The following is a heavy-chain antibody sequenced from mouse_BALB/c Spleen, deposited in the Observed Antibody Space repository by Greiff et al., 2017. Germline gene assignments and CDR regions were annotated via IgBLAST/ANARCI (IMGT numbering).Heavy chain of an antibody. Sequence: EVQGVESGGGLVQPGGSLKLSCAASGFDFSRYWMSWVRQAPGKGLEWIGEINPDSSTINYTPALKDKFIISRDNAKNTLYLQMSKVRSEDTALYYSARQEVRRAMDYWGQGTSVTVSS. V-gene: IGHV4-1*02. J-gene: IGHJ4*01. CDR2: INPDSSTI. CDR3: ARQEVRRAMDY. D-gene: IGHD2-14*01. CDR1: GFDFSRYW.